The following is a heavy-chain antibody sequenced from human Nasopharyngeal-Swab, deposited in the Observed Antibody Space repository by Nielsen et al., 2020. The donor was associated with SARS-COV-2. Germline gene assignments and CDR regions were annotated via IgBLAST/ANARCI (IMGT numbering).Heavy chain of an antibody. CDR3: AAEAIGTDAFDI. CDR2: ISYDGSNK. V-gene: IGHV3-30*04. J-gene: IGHJ3*02. CDR1: GFTFSSYA. D-gene: IGHD6-13*01. Sequence: GESLKISCAASGFTFSSYAMHWVRQAPGKGLEWVAVISYDGSNKYYADSVKGRFTISRDNSKNTLYLQMNSLRAEDTAVYYCAAEAIGTDAFDIWGQGTMVTVSS.